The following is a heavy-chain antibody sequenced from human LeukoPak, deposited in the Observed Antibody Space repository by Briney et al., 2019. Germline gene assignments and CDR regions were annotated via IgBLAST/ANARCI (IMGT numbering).Heavy chain of an antibody. J-gene: IGHJ4*02. D-gene: IGHD2-15*01. Sequence: GVSLRLSCAASGFTFSTFCMHWVRQAPAKGLAGLAFIGNDGSNKYYVDSVKGRFTISRDNSKNTLYLQMNTLRAEDTAVYHCAAHQGYWGGGGCGPYWGQGTQVTVSS. V-gene: IGHV3-30*02. CDR1: GFTFSTFC. CDR2: IGNDGSNK. CDR3: AAHQGYWGGGGCGPY.